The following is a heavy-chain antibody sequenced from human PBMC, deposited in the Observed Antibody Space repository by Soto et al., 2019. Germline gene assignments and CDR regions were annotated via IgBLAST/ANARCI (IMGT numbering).Heavy chain of an antibody. V-gene: IGHV4-34*01. J-gene: IGHJ6*02. CDR1: GESFNGYY. Sequence: SETLSLTCTAYGESFNGYYWSWIRQPPGKGLEWIGEIHLSGSTNYNPSLKSRVTFSIDTSKRQFSLKVRSVTAADTAVYYCARGKRGSSWYRGEEKYYYYGMDVWGQGTPVTVSS. CDR3: ARGKRGSSWYRGEEKYYYYGMDV. CDR2: IHLSGST. D-gene: IGHD6-13*01.